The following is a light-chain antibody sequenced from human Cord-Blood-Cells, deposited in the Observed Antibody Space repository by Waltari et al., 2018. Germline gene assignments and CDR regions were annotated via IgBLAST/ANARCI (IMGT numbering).Light chain of an antibody. CDR1: SSDVASYNL. CDR2: EGS. V-gene: IGLV2-23*01. CDR3: CSYAGSSTYV. J-gene: IGLJ1*01. Sequence: QSALTQPASVSGSPGQSITISCPGTSSDVASYNLVSWYQQHPGQAPKLMIYEGSKRPSGVSNRFSGSKSGNTASLTISGLQAEDEADYYCCSYAGSSTYVFGTGTKVTVL.